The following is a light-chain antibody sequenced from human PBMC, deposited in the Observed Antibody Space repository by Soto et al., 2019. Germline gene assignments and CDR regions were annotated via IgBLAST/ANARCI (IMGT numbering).Light chain of an antibody. V-gene: IGKV1-33*01. CDR3: QQYDTLPLT. Sequence: DIQMTQSPSSLSASVGDRVTITCQASQDINNLLNWYQQKPGRAPKLLIYDASNLETGVPSRFSGSGSGTDFTFTISSLQPEDIATYYCQQYDTLPLTFGGGTKVDIK. CDR1: QDINNL. CDR2: DAS. J-gene: IGKJ4*01.